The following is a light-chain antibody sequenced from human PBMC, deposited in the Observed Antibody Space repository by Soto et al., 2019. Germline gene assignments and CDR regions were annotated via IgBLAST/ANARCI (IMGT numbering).Light chain of an antibody. J-gene: IGKJ2*01. V-gene: IGKV3-20*01. CDR3: QQYGHSPPYT. Sequence: EIVVTQSPDTLSLSPGERATLSCRASQSLSSSYLAWYQQTPCQAPRLLIYCASNRATGIPDRFSGSGSGTDVTLTISRVEPEDVAVYYCQQYGHSPPYTFGQGTKLEIK. CDR1: QSLSSSY. CDR2: CAS.